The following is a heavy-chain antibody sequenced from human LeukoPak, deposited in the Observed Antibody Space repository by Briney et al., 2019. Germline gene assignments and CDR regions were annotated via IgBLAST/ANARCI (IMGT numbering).Heavy chain of an antibody. CDR3: ARVAYGGNWFDP. Sequence: SETLSLTCTVSGGSISSGGYYWSWIRQHPGKGLEWIGYIYYSGSTYYNPSLKSRVTISVDTSKNQFSLKLSSVTAADTAVYYCARVAYGGNWFDPWGQGTLVTASS. V-gene: IGHV4-31*03. D-gene: IGHD2-15*01. J-gene: IGHJ5*02. CDR2: IYYSGST. CDR1: GGSISSGGYY.